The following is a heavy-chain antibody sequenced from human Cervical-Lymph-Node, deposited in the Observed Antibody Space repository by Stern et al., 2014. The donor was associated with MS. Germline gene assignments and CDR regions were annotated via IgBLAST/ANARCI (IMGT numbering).Heavy chain of an antibody. V-gene: IGHV4-59*11. J-gene: IGHJ6*02. D-gene: IGHD3-16*01. CDR1: GGSISSHY. Sequence: QVQLQESGPGVVTPSETLSLICTVSGGSISSHYWSWIRQPPGKGLEWIAYIDNSGGTNYNPSLKGRVTISLDTSENQFSLRLRSVTAADTAVYFCARRVPGVQRSFAMDVWGQGTTVTVSS. CDR2: IDNSGGT. CDR3: ARRVPGVQRSFAMDV.